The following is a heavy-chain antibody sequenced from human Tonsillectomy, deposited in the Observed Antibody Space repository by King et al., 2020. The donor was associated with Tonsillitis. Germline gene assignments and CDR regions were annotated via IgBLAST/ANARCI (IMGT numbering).Heavy chain of an antibody. Sequence: VQLQQWGAGLLKPSETLSLTCAVYGGSFSGYYWSWIRQPPGKGLEWIGEINHSGSTNYNPSLKSRVTISADTSKNQFSLKLSSVTAADTAVYYCASSGDSSGYYYWGQGTLVTVSS. J-gene: IGHJ4*02. D-gene: IGHD3-22*01. CDR2: INHSGST. CDR1: GGSFSGYY. V-gene: IGHV4-34*01. CDR3: ASSGDSSGYYY.